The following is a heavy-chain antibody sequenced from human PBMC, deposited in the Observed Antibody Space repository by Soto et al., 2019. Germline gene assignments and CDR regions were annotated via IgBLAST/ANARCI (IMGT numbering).Heavy chain of an antibody. CDR1: GFTFSSYA. Sequence: QVQLVESGGGVVQPGRSLRLSCAASGFTFSSYAMHWVRQAPGKGLEWVAVISYDGSNKYYADSVKGRFTISRDNSKNTLYLQMNNLRAEDTAVYYCAREGVGWLQSYWYFDLWGRGTLVTVSS. CDR2: ISYDGSNK. CDR3: AREGVGWLQSYWYFDL. J-gene: IGHJ2*01. D-gene: IGHD5-12*01. V-gene: IGHV3-30-3*01.